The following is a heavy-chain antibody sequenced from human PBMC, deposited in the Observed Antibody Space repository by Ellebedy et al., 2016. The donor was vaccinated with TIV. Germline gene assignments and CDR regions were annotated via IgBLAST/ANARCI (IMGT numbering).Heavy chain of an antibody. V-gene: IGHV3-11*04. CDR1: GFTFSDYY. CDR3: ARARFSSSWYFDY. CDR2: ISSRGSAI. D-gene: IGHD6-13*01. J-gene: IGHJ4*02. Sequence: GGSLRLXXAASGFTFSDYYMSWIRQAPGKGLEWLSYISSRGSAIYYPDSVKGRLTISRDNAKNSLYLQLSGLRAEDTAVYYCARARFSSSWYFDYWGQGALVTVSS.